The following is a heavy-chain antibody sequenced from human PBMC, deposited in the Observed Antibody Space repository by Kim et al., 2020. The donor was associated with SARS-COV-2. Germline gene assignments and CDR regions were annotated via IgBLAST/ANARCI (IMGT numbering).Heavy chain of an antibody. CDR3: AYIHGPLRDRGVNFDS. CDR2: ISYDGISK. CDR1: GFTFSNYV. V-gene: IGHV3-30*03. Sequence: GGSLRLSCTVSGFTFSNYVMHWVRLAPGKGLEWVAVISYDGISKYYAGSLKGRFTIPRDNSMNTLYLQMDSLRGEDTAVYFCAYIHGPLRDRGVNFDSWGQGTLVAASS. J-gene: IGHJ4*02. D-gene: IGHD3-3*01.